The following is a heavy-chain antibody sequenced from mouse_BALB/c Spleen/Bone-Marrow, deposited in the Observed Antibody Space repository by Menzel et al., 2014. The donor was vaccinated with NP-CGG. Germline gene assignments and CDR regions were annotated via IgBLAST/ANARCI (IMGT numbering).Heavy chain of an antibody. J-gene: IGHJ3*01. CDR1: GFSLTSYG. CDR3: ARRGGTTTPFAY. V-gene: IGHV2-2*02. Sequence: VQLQESGPGLVQHSQSLSITCTVSGFSLTSYGVHWVRQSPGKGLEWLGVIWSGGSTDYNAAFISRLSISKDNSKSQVFFKMKSLQAKDTAIYYCARRGGTTTPFAYWGQGTLVTVSA. D-gene: IGHD1-1*01. CDR2: IWSGGST.